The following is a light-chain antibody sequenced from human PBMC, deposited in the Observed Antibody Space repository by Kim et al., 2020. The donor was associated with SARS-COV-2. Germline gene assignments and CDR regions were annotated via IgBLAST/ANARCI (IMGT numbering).Light chain of an antibody. V-gene: IGLV1-40*01. J-gene: IGLJ1*01. CDR1: SSNIGAGCD. CDR3: QSYDSSLSGYV. CDR2: GNS. Sequence: RVAISGTGSSSNIGAGCDVHWYQQLPGTAPKLLIYGNSNRPSGVPDRFSGSKSGTSASLAITGLQAEDEADYYCQSYDSSLSGYVFGTGTKVTVL.